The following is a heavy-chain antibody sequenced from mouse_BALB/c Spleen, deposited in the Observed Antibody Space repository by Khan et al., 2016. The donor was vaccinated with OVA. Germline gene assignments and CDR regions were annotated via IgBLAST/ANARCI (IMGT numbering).Heavy chain of an antibody. CDR1: GFSLSRYN. D-gene: IGHD2-14*01. Sequence: QVRLQQSGPSLVAPSQSLSITCTVSGFSLSRYNIHWVRQPPGKGLEWLGMIWGGGGTDYNSTLKIRLSIIKDNSKSQVFLKMNSLQTDDTAMYFCARAYYRYDGYYAMDYWGQGTSVTVSS. CDR2: IWGGGGT. J-gene: IGHJ4*01. CDR3: ARAYYRYDGYYAMDY. V-gene: IGHV2-6-4*01.